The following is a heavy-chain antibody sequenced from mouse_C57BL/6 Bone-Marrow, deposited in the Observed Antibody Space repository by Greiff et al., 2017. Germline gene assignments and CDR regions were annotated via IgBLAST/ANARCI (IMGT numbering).Heavy chain of an antibody. CDR1: GYTFTSYG. CDR3: AREGDYYGSSSGFDY. D-gene: IGHD1-1*01. J-gene: IGHJ2*01. CDR2: IYPRSGNT. Sequence: VKLVESGAELARPGASVKLSCKASGYTFTSYGISWVKQRTGQGLEWIGEIYPRSGNTYYNEKFKGKATLTADKSSSTAYMGLRSLTSEDSAVYFCAREGDYYGSSSGFDYWGQGTTLTVSS. V-gene: IGHV1-81*01.